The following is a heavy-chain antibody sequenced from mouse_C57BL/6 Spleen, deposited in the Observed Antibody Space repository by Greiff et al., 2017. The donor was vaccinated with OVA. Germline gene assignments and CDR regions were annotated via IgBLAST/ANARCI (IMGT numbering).Heavy chain of an antibody. CDR1: GYAFSSYW. CDR2: IYPGDGDT. V-gene: IGHV1-80*01. Sequence: LQESGAELVKPGASVKISCKASGYAFSSYWMNWVKQRPGKGLEWIGQIYPGDGDTNYNGKFKGKATLTADKSSSTAYMQLSSLTSEDSAVYFCARTMVTTGPYWYFDVWGTGTTVTVSS. J-gene: IGHJ1*03. D-gene: IGHD2-2*01. CDR3: ARTMVTTGPYWYFDV.